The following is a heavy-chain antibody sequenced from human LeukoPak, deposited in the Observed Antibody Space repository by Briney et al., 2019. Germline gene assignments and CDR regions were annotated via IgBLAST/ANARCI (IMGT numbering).Heavy chain of an antibody. CDR1: GGSISSYY. CDR3: ARDMTIADAFDT. J-gene: IGHJ3*02. V-gene: IGHV4-59*01. D-gene: IGHD4/OR15-4a*01. Sequence: PSETLSLTCTVSGGSISSYYWNWIRQPPGKGLEWIGYIYYTGSTNYNPSLKSRLTISVDTSKNQFSLKLSSVTAADTAVYYCARDMTIADAFDTWGQGTMVTVSS. CDR2: IYYTGST.